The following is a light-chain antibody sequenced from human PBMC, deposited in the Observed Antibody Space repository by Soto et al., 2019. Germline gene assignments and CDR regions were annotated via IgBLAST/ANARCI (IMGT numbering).Light chain of an antibody. J-gene: IGKJ3*01. Sequence: YPNNLSLSPGERATLSCKASQSVTSNLAWYQHKPGQAPRLLIYRATARAAGIPARFSGSGSGTEFILTVSRLQSEDFAVYYCQQYNEWPFTFGPGTKVDIK. CDR1: QSVTSN. CDR2: RAT. V-gene: IGKV3-15*01. CDR3: QQYNEWPFT.